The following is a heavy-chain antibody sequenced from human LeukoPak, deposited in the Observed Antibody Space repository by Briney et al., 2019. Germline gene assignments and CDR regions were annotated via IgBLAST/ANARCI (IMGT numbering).Heavy chain of an antibody. J-gene: IGHJ4*02. V-gene: IGHV3-7*01. D-gene: IGHD1-26*01. CDR1: GFTFSSYS. Sequence: PGGSLRLSCAASGFTFSSYSMNWVRQAPGKGLEWVASIKHDGSEKYYVDSVKGRFTISRDDAKNSVYLQMNSLRVEDTAVYYCSRDRDSSGSWEINFDYWGQGTLVTVSS. CDR3: SRDRDSSGSWEINFDY. CDR2: IKHDGSEK.